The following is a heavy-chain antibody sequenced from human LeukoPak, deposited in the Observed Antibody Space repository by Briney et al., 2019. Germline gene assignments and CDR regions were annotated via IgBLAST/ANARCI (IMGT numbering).Heavy chain of an antibody. CDR3: ARGHRAGDY. Sequence: SQTLSLTCAISGDTVSSNNAAWNWIRQSPSRGLEWLGKTYYRSKWYNDYEVSVKSRITINPDTSKNQFSLHLSSVTPEDTAVYYCARGHRAGDYWGQGTLVTVSS. CDR2: TYYRSKWYN. J-gene: IGHJ4*02. CDR1: GDTVSSNNAA. V-gene: IGHV6-1*01.